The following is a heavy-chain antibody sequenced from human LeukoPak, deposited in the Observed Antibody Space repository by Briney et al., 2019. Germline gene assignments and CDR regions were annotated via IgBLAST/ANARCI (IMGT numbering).Heavy chain of an antibody. CDR3: AVLRPAAMSPIDY. Sequence: GGSLRLSCAASGFTFSSYGMHWVRQAPGKGLEWVAFIRYDGSNKYYADSVKGRFTISRDNSKNKLYLQMNSLRAEDTAVYYCAVLRPAAMSPIDYWGQGTLVTVSS. J-gene: IGHJ4*02. V-gene: IGHV3-30*02. CDR2: IRYDGSNK. CDR1: GFTFSSYG. D-gene: IGHD2-2*01.